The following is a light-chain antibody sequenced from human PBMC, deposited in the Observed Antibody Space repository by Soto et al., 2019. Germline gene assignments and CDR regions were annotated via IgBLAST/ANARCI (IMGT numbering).Light chain of an antibody. V-gene: IGLV2-14*01. J-gene: IGLJ1*01. CDR3: SSSPISRAYG. CDR1: SSDVGGYNY. CDR2: EVS. Sequence: QSALTQPASVSGSPGQSITIPCTGTSSDVGGYNYVSWYQQQSGKAPKLMIHEVSNRPSGVSNRFSGSKSGNTASLTISALQAEDEADYSCSSSPISRAYGFGIETKITV.